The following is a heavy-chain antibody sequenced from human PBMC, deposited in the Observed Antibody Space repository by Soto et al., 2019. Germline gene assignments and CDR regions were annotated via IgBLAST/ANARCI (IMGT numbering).Heavy chain of an antibody. CDR3: ARAGDQDAFDI. Sequence: WGSLRLSCAASGFTFSSYSMNWVRQAPGKGLEWVSSISSSSSYIYYSDSVKGRFTISRDNAKNSLYLQMNSLRAEDTAVYSCARAGDQDAFDIWGQGTMVTVSS. D-gene: IGHD7-27*01. CDR1: GFTFSSYS. J-gene: IGHJ3*02. V-gene: IGHV3-21*01. CDR2: ISSSSSYI.